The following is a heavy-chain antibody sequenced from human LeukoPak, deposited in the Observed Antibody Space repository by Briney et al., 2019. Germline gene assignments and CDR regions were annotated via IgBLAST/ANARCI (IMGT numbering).Heavy chain of an antibody. CDR3: AASRAPLQLSSY. D-gene: IGHD5-18*01. CDR1: GGSFSGYY. V-gene: IGHV4-34*01. Sequence: PSETLSLTCAVYGGSFSGYYWSWIRQPPGKGLEWIGEINHSGSTNYNPSLKSRVTISVDTSKNQFSLKLSSVTAADTAVYYCAASRAPLQLSSYWGPGTLVTVSS. CDR2: INHSGST. J-gene: IGHJ4*02.